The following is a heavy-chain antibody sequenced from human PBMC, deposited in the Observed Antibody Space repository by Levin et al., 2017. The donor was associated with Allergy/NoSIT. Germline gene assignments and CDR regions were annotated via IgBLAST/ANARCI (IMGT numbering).Heavy chain of an antibody. CDR2: INWNGGST. V-gene: IGHV3-20*04. J-gene: IGHJ6*03. CDR3: ARRNYDILTGYYNYYYYYYMDV. Sequence: PGGSLRLSCAASGFTFDDYGMSWVRQAPGKGLEWVSGINWNGGSTGYADSVKGRFTISRDNAKNSLYLQMNSLRAEDTALYYCARRNYDILTGYYNYYYYYYMDVWGKGTTVTVSS. D-gene: IGHD3-9*01. CDR1: GFTFDDYG.